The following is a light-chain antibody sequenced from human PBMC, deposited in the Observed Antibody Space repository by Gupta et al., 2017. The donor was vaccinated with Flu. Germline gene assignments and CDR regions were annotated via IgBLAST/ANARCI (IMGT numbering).Light chain of an antibody. CDR1: SSDVGGYNF. V-gene: IGLV2-14*01. Sequence: QSALTTPASVSGSPEQSITFSCTETSSDVGGYNFVSWYQQHQGKAPKLMIYEVSNRPSVVSNLFAGSKSGNTSSLTNSGLQAQDEADYYCNSYTSSTTLLFGGGTKLTVL. J-gene: IGLJ2*01. CDR3: NSYTSSTTLL. CDR2: EVS.